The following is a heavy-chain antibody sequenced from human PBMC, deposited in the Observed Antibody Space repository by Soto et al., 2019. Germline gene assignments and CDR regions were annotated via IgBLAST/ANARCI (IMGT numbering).Heavy chain of an antibody. D-gene: IGHD2-2*01. V-gene: IGHV1-46*01. CDR3: ARAGIAYCSSTTCYLYYYAMDV. Sequence: AASVKVSCKASGYSVTSYYMHWVRQAPGQGLEWMGIINPNSGSTTYAQKFQGRVTMTRDTSTSTVYMELTSLTSGDTAVYYCARAGIAYCSSTTCYLYYYAMDVWGQGTTVTVSS. CDR2: INPNSGST. J-gene: IGHJ6*02. CDR1: GYSVTSYY.